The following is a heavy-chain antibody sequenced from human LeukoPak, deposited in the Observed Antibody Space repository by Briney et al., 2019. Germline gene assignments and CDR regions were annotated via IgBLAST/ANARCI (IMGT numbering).Heavy chain of an antibody. D-gene: IGHD3/OR15-3a*01. CDR3: ARDFWTGYFDFDY. CDR1: GFTFSSYW. CDR2: IKQDGSEK. J-gene: IGHJ4*02. V-gene: IGHV3-7*01. Sequence: GGSLRLSCAASGFTFSSYWMSWVRQAPGKGLEWVANIKQDGSEKYYVDSVKGRFTISRDNAKNSLYLQMNSLRAEDTAVYYCARDFWTGYFDFDYWGQGTLVTVSS.